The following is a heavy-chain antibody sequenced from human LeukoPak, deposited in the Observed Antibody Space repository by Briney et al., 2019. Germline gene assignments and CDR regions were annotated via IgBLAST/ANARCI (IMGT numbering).Heavy chain of an antibody. CDR2: ISGSGGST. CDR3: AKDFGGYSGYVFYYGMDV. CDR1: GFTFSSYA. D-gene: IGHD5-12*01. J-gene: IGHJ6*02. Sequence: GGSLRLSCAASGFTFSSYAMSWVRQAPGKGLEWVSAISGSGGSTYYADSVKGRFTISRDNSKNTLYLQMNSLRAEDTAVYYCAKDFGGYSGYVFYYGMDVWSQGTTVTVSS. V-gene: IGHV3-23*01.